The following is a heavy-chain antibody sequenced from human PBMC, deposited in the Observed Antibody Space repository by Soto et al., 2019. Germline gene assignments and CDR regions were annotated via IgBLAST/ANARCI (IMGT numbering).Heavy chain of an antibody. V-gene: IGHV3-30-3*01. D-gene: IGHD6-6*01. CDR2: ISYDGSNK. CDR3: ARDLLEYSIPDYYFDY. J-gene: IGHJ4*02. Sequence: QPGGSLRLSCAASGFTFSSYAMHWVRQAPGKGLEWVAVISYDGSNKYYADSVKGRFTISRDNSKNTLYLQMNSLRAEDTAVYYCARDLLEYSIPDYYFDYWAREPWSPSPQ. CDR1: GFTFSSYA.